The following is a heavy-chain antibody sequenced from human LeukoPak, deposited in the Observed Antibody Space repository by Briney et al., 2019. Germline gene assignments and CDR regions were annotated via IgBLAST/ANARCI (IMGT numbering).Heavy chain of an antibody. J-gene: IGHJ4*02. CDR2: IYPGDSDT. CDR3: AGRWADRTGSQHYFDY. Sequence: GESLKISCKASGYSFSSYWIGWVRQMPGKGLEWMGIIYPGDSDTRYSPSFLGQVTFSADKSISTAYLQWSSLKPSDTAMYYCAGRWADRTGSQHYFDYWGQGTLVSVSS. D-gene: IGHD7-27*01. V-gene: IGHV5-51*01. CDR1: GYSFSSYW.